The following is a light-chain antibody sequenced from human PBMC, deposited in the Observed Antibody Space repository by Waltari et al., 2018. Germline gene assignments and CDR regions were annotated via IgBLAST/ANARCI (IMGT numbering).Light chain of an antibody. J-gene: IGLJ3*02. CDR3: GADHGSGSKFVWV. Sequence: QPVLTQPPSASASLGDSVTLSCTLSNGYATYEVVWYQQRPGKGPRFVMRGGTGGIGGTKGGGVPHRFGVSGSGLNRYRTMKDIQEGDEGEYHCGADHGSGSKFVWVFGGGTKLTVL. CDR1: NGYATYE. V-gene: IGLV9-49*03. CDR2: GGTGGIGG.